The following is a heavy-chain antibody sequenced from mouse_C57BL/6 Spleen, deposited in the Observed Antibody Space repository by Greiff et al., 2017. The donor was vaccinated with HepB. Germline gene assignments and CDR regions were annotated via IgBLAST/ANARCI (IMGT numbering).Heavy chain of an antibody. CDR2: IHPNSGST. CDR3: ASLTGTSFDY. Sequence: QVQLQQPGAELVKPGASVKLSCKASGYTFTSYWMHWVKRRPGQGLEWIGMIHPNSGSTNYNEKFKSKATLTVDKSSSTAYMQLSSLTSEDSAVYYCASLTGTSFDYWGQGTTLTVSS. CDR1: GYTFTSYW. J-gene: IGHJ2*01. V-gene: IGHV1-64*01. D-gene: IGHD4-1*01.